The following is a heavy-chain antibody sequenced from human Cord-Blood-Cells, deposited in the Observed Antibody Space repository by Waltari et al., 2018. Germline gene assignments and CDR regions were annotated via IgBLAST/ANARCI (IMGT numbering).Heavy chain of an antibody. CDR1: GFSLSTSGMR. CDR3: ARMDSSSSFDY. Sequence: QVTLKESGPALVKPTQTLTLPCTFSGFSLSTSGMRVSWIRQPPGKALEWLARIDWDDDKFYSTSLKTRLTISKDTSKNQVVLTMTNMDPVDTATYYCARMDSSSSFDYWGQGTLVTVSS. V-gene: IGHV2-70*04. CDR2: IDWDDDK. D-gene: IGHD6-6*01. J-gene: IGHJ4*02.